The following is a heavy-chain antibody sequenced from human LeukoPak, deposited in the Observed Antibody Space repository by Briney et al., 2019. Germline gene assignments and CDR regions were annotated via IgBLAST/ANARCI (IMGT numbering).Heavy chain of an antibody. Sequence: GESLKISCKGSGYSFSSYWIGWVRQMPGKGLEWMGIIFPDDSDTRYSPSFQGQVTISADKSISTAYLQWSSLKASDTAMYYCARLSLDRFGEDYYFDYWGQGTLVTVSS. D-gene: IGHD3-10*01. CDR1: GYSFSSYW. J-gene: IGHJ4*02. V-gene: IGHV5-51*01. CDR3: ARLSLDRFGEDYYFDY. CDR2: IFPDDSDT.